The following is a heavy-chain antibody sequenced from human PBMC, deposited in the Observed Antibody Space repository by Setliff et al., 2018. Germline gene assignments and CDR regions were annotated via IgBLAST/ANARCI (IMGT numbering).Heavy chain of an antibody. J-gene: IGHJ4*02. V-gene: IGHV3-33*01. CDR2: IWYDGSNK. CDR3: ARQATDC. Sequence: SCKASGYTFTVYTMNWVRQAPGQGLEWVAVIWYDGSNKYYADSVKGRFTISRDNSKNTLYLQMNSLRAEDTALYYCARQATDCWGQGTLVTVSS. CDR1: GYTFTVYT.